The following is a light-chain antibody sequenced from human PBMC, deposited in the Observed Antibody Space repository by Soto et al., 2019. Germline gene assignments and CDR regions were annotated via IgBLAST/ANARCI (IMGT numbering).Light chain of an antibody. J-gene: IGKJ2*01. Sequence: DIQMTQSPSSLSGSVGDRVTITCQASQDISNYLNWYQQKPGKAPKLLIYGASNLETGVPSRFSGGGSGTDFTFTISSLQPEDIATYYCQQYDNLPPYTFGQGTKLAIK. CDR2: GAS. CDR1: QDISNY. CDR3: QQYDNLPPYT. V-gene: IGKV1-33*01.